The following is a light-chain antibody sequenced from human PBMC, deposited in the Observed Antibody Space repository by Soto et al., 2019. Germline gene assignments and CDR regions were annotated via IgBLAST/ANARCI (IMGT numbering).Light chain of an antibody. V-gene: IGKV3-15*01. Sequence: EIMMTQSPAPLSFSPGGKTTLSCRASQSVSSNLAWYQQKPGQAPRLLIYGASTRATGIPARFSGSGSGTEFTLTISSLQSEDFAVYYCQQYNNWPTWTFGQGTKV. CDR1: QSVSSN. CDR2: GAS. CDR3: QQYNNWPTWT. J-gene: IGKJ1*01.